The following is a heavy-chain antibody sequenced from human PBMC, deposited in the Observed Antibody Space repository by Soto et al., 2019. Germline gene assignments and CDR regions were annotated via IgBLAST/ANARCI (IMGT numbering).Heavy chain of an antibody. CDR3: ARRALSGDADC. CDR2: IYYSGTT. Sequence: PSETLSLTCAVSGYSISSSNWWGWIRQPPGKGLEWIGYIYYSGTTYYNPSLKSRVTMSVDTSKNQFSLKLTSVTADDSAVYYCARRALSGDADCWGQGTRVTVSS. J-gene: IGHJ1*01. D-gene: IGHD2-21*01. CDR1: GYSISSSNW. V-gene: IGHV4-28*01.